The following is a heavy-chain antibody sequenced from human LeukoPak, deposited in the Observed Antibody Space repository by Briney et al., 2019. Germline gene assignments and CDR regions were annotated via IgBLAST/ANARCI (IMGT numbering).Heavy chain of an antibody. Sequence: SETLSLTCAVYGGSFSGYYWSWMRQPPGKGLEWIGEINHSGSTNYNPSLKSRVTISVDTSKNQFSLKLSSVTAADTAVYYCARTRHHYDILTGYYPRGYYYYMDVWGKGTTVTVSS. V-gene: IGHV4-34*01. CDR2: INHSGST. CDR3: ARTRHHYDILTGYYPRGYYYYMDV. J-gene: IGHJ6*03. CDR1: GGSFSGYY. D-gene: IGHD3-9*01.